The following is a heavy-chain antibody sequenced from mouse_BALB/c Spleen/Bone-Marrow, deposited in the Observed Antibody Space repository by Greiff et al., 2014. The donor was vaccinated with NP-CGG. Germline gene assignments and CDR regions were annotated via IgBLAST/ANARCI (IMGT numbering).Heavy chain of an antibody. CDR1: GFSFSDYY. Sequence: EVNVVEPGGGIVQPGGSLKLSCVISGFSFSDYYMYWVRQTPEKRLEWVAYISDSGGSTYYPDTVKGRFTISRDNAKNTLYLQMSRLKSEDTAMYYCARLGDYSYFDYWGQGTTLTVSS. V-gene: IGHV5-12*02. CDR3: ARLGDYSYFDY. D-gene: IGHD1-1*01. CDR2: ISDSGGST. J-gene: IGHJ2*01.